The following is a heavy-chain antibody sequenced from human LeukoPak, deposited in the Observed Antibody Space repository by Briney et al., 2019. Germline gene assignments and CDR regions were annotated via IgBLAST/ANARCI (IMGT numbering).Heavy chain of an antibody. J-gene: IGHJ6*04. Sequence: ASVKVTCEASGYTFTGYYMHWVRQAPGQGLEWIGRINPNSGGTNYAQKFQGRVTMTRDTSISTAYMELSRLRSDDTAVYYCARELVLDVWGKGTTVTVSS. V-gene: IGHV1-2*06. CDR2: INPNSGGT. CDR3: ARELVLDV. CDR1: GYTFTGYY.